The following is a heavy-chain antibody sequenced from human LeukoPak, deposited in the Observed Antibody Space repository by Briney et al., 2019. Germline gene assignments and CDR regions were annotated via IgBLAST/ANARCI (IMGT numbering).Heavy chain of an antibody. CDR1: GFTFSSYS. Sequence: GGSLRLSCAASGFTFSSYSMNWVRQAPGKGLEWVSSISSSSSYIYYADSVKGRFTISRDNAKNTLYLQMNSLRAEDTAVYYCARAPESGYPIWGQGTMVTVSS. D-gene: IGHD3-22*01. CDR2: ISSSSSYI. J-gene: IGHJ3*02. CDR3: ARAPESGYPI. V-gene: IGHV3-21*01.